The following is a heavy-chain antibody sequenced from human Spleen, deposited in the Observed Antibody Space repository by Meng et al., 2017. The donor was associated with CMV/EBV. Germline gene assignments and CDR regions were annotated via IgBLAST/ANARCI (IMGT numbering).Heavy chain of an antibody. J-gene: IGHJ4*02. V-gene: IGHV4-34*01. D-gene: IGHD3-10*01. CDR3: ARQGRVYFEY. CDR2: ISQSGRT. Sequence: GSLRLSCAVSGGSFRGYYWSWIRQAPDKGLEWVGEISQSGRTNYNLALKSRVSMSVHTSERQFSLELSSVTAADSAVYYCARQGRVYFEYWGQGILVTVSS. CDR1: GGSFRGYY.